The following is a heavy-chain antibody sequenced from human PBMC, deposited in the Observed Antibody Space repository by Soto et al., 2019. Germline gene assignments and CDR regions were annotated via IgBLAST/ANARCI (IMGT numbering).Heavy chain of an antibody. CDR1: GFTFSSYG. Sequence: SLRLSCAASGFTFSSYGMHWVRQAPGKGLEWVAVISYDGSNKYYADSVKGRFTISRDNSKNTLYLQMNSLRAEDTAVYYCAKWYSSGCPFDYWGQGTLVTVSS. V-gene: IGHV3-30*18. J-gene: IGHJ4*02. D-gene: IGHD6-19*01. CDR3: AKWYSSGCPFDY. CDR2: ISYDGSNK.